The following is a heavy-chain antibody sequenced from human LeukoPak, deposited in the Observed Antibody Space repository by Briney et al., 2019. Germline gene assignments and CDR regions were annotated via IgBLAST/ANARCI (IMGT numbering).Heavy chain of an antibody. CDR1: GGTFSSYA. Sequence: GASVKVSCKASGGTFSSYAISWVRQARGQGLAWMGRIISILGIANYAQKFQGRVTITADKPASTAYMELSSLRSEDTAVYYCASLTDCSSTSCYTDYYYYMDVWGKGTTLTVSS. J-gene: IGHJ6*03. V-gene: IGHV1-69*04. CDR3: ASLTDCSSTSCYTDYYYYMDV. D-gene: IGHD2-2*02. CDR2: IISILGIA.